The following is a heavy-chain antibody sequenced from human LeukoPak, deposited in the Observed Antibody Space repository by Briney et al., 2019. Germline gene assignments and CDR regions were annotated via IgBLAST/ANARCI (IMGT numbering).Heavy chain of an antibody. Sequence: GESLRLSCAASGFTFSNYFMTWIRQAPGRGLEWVSYVSGSGGGAYYADSVKGRFTISRDNAKNSLFLQMNSLRVEDTAVYYCARDPTGDVIRSGGNSGAFDIWGQGITVTVSS. D-gene: IGHD3-10*01. CDR3: ARDPTGDVIRSGGNSGAFDI. CDR1: GFTFSNYF. V-gene: IGHV3-11*01. CDR2: VSGSGGGA. J-gene: IGHJ3*02.